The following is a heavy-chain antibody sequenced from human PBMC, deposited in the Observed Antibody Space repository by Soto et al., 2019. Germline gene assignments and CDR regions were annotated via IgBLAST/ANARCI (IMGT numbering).Heavy chain of an antibody. D-gene: IGHD3-3*01. Sequence: QVQLQESGPGLVKPSETLSLTCTASGGSISNYHWSWIRQPPGKGLEWIGYIYYSGSTSYNPSLKSRVTLSVDTSNNQFSLKLNSVTAADTAVYFCARVAYDFWSGWGGAGYYYYMDVWGKGTTVTVSS. V-gene: IGHV4-59*01. J-gene: IGHJ6*03. CDR2: IYYSGST. CDR3: ARVAYDFWSGWGGAGYYYYMDV. CDR1: GGSISNYH.